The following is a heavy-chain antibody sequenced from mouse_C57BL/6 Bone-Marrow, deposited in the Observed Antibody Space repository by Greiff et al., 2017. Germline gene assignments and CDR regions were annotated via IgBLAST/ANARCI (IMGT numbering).Heavy chain of an antibody. CDR3: AREEELGRPSDY. D-gene: IGHD4-1*01. CDR1: GYAFSSYW. Sequence: QVQLQQSGAELVKPGASVKISCKASGYAFSSYWMHWVKQRPIQGLEWIGNIDPSDSETHYNQKFKDKATLTVDKSSSTAYMQLSSLTSEDSAVYYCAREEELGRPSDYWGQGTTLTVSS. V-gene: IGHV1-52*01. CDR2: IDPSDSET. J-gene: IGHJ2*01.